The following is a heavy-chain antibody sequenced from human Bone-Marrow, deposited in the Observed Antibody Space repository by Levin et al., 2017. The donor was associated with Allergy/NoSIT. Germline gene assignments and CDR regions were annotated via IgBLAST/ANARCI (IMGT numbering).Heavy chain of an antibody. CDR3: ARTKYSSSSDWFDT. V-gene: IGHV1-46*01. CDR1: GYSFTSYH. D-gene: IGHD6-6*01. Sequence: GASVKVSCKASGYSFTSYHMHWVRQAPGRGLEWLATINPSGGARSYAQKFQGRVTMTSDTSTRTVYMDLNSLTSEDTAVYYCARTKYSSSSDWFDTWGQGTLVTVSS. J-gene: IGHJ5*02. CDR2: INPSGGAR.